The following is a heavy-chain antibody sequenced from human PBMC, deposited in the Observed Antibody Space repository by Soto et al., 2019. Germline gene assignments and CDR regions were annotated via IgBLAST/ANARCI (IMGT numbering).Heavy chain of an antibody. CDR2: INPSGGST. CDR1: GYTFTSYY. V-gene: IGHV1-46*01. J-gene: IGHJ6*02. Sequence: ASVKVSWKASGYTFTSYYMHWVRQAPGQGLEWMGIINPSGGSTSYAQKFQGRVTMTRDTSTSTVYMELSSLRSEDTAVYYCARERYDAMVRGVINYGMDVWGQGTTVTVSS. D-gene: IGHD3-10*01. CDR3: ARERYDAMVRGVINYGMDV.